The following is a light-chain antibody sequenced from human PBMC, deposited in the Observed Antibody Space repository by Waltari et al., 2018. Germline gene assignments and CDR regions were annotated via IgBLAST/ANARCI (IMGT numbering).Light chain of an antibody. CDR1: QTVSSSY. CDR3: QQYDNSMYT. V-gene: IGKV3-20*01. J-gene: IGKJ2*01. CDR2: SAF. Sequence: EIVLTQSPGSLSLSPGETAPLSCRASQTVSSSYLTWYQQKPGLPPRLVIYSAFNRATGIPDRFSGRGSGTDFTLTISGLEPEDFAVYFCQQYDNSMYTFGQGTKLEIK.